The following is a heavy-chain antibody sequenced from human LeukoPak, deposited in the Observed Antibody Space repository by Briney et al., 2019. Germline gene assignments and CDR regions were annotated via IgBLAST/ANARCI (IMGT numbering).Heavy chain of an antibody. CDR3: ATVLSITMVRGGEGGYFDY. D-gene: IGHD3-10*01. CDR2: FDPKDGET. Sequence: ASVKVSCKVSGYTLTELSMHWVRQAPGKGLEWMGGFDPKDGETIYAQKFQGRVTMTEDTSTDTAYMELSSLRSEDTAVYYCATVLSITMVRGGEGGYFDYWGQGTLVTVSS. J-gene: IGHJ4*02. V-gene: IGHV1-24*01. CDR1: GYTLTELS.